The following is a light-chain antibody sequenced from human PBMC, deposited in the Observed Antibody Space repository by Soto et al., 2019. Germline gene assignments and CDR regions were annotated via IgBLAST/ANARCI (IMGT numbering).Light chain of an antibody. Sequence: DVQMTHSPSPLSASIGDRVTITCRARQSISSWVAWYQQKPGKAPQLLISGASGLQGGVPSRFSGSGSGTEFTLTISSLQPDDFATYYWQQYNSYSTFGGGTKVEIK. CDR2: GAS. CDR1: QSISSW. V-gene: IGKV1-5*01. J-gene: IGKJ4*01. CDR3: QQYNSYST.